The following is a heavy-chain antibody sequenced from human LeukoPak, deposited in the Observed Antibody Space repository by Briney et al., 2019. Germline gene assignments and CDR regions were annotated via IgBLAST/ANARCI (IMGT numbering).Heavy chain of an antibody. CDR3: AKDNSGSYPGGEGFDY. J-gene: IGHJ4*02. CDR2: ISSSSSTI. D-gene: IGHD1-26*01. CDR1: GFTFSSYS. Sequence: GGSLRLSCAASGFTFSSYSMNWVRQAPGKGLEWVSYISSSSSTIYYADSVKGRFTISRDNAKNSLYLQMNSLRAEDTALYYCAKDNSGSYPGGEGFDYWGQGTLVTVSS. V-gene: IGHV3-48*04.